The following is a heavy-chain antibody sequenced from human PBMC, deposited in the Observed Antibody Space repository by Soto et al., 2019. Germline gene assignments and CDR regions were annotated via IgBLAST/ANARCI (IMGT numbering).Heavy chain of an antibody. CDR3: ARGSTDSYPGSRIFDF. J-gene: IGHJ4*02. CDR2: ITDTGGDA. V-gene: IGHV3-23*01. D-gene: IGHD3-10*01. Sequence: GGSLRLSCVASGLTFGSRAMSWVRQSPGEGLQWVSTITDTGGDAKYADSVRGRFVISRDNSKKILYLQMTSLTAEDSAMYFCARGSTDSYPGSRIFDFWGRGTLVTVSS. CDR1: GLTFGSRA.